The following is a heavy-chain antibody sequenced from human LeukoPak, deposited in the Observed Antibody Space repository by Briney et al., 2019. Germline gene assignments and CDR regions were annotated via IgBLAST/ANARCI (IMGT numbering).Heavy chain of an antibody. Sequence: ASVKVSCKASGYTFTSYYMHWVRQAPGQGLEWMGIINPSGGSTSYAQKFQGRVTMTRDTSTSTVYMELRSLTSEDTAVYYCVTGSSERDYYESGTYYLGDSWGQGTVVTVSS. V-gene: IGHV1-46*01. J-gene: IGHJ4*02. CDR3: VTGSSERDYYESGTYYLGDS. CDR2: INPSGGST. CDR1: GYTFTSYY. D-gene: IGHD3-10*01.